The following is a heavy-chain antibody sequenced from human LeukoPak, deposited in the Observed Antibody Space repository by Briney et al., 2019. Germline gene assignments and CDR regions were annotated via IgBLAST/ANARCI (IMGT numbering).Heavy chain of an antibody. CDR2: IYNSGST. CDR3: ARGDGFLFY. V-gene: IGHV4-59*01. D-gene: IGHD3-10*01. CDR1: GASISSYY. J-gene: IGHJ4*02. Sequence: KPSETLSLTCTVSGASISSYYWNWIRQPPGKRLEWIGNIYNSGSTNHNPSLKSRVTISVDTSKNQFSLKVSSVSAADTAVYYCARGDGFLFYWGQGTLVTVSS.